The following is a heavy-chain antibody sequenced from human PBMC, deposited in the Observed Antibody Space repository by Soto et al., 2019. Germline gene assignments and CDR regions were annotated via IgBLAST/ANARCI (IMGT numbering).Heavy chain of an antibody. D-gene: IGHD3-10*01. J-gene: IGHJ4*02. CDR2: IYWDDDK. CDR1: GFSLTTSGAS. V-gene: IGHV2-5*02. CDR3: AHDKYYASWSLFDN. Sequence: QITLKESGPTLVKPTQTLTLTCTFSGFSLTTSGASVGWVRQPPGKAREWLALIYWDDDKRYSPSLKSRLTITKDTSKNQVVLTMTNMDPVDTATYYCAHDKYYASWSLFDNWGQGTLVTVSS.